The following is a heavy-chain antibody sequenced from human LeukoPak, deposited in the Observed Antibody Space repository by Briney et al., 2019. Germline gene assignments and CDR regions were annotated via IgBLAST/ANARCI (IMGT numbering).Heavy chain of an antibody. Sequence: SKTLSLTCTVSGGSISSGSYYWSWIRQPAGKGLEWIGRIYTSGSTNYNPSLKSRVNISLDTPKNQFSLKLISVTAADTAVYFCARLQWLSTPFFDYWGQGTLVTVSS. V-gene: IGHV4-61*02. J-gene: IGHJ4*02. CDR2: IYTSGST. CDR1: GGSISSGSYY. CDR3: ARLQWLSTPFFDY. D-gene: IGHD6-19*01.